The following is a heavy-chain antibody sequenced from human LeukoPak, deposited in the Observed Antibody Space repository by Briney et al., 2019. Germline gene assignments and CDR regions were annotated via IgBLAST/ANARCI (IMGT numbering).Heavy chain of an antibody. D-gene: IGHD2-21*01. V-gene: IGHV3-66*01. CDR3: VRAIGVVDCGTQTCKPYHFDK. CDR2: ISNTENT. J-gene: IGHJ4*02. Sequence: PGGSLRLSCEASGLTVFSTFMSWVRQAPGKGLEWVSLISNTENTFYADSVKGRFTISRDNSKNTIYLQMDSLRGEDTAVYFCVRAIGVVDCGTQTCKPYHFDKWGQGTQVAVSS. CDR1: GLTVFSTF.